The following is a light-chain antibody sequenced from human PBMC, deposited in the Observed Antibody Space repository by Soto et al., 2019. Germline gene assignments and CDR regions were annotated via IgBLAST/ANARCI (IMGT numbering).Light chain of an antibody. CDR3: AAWDDSLNAVV. Sequence: QSVLTQPPSVSEAPRQRVTISCSGSSSNIGNNAVNWYQQLPGKAPKLLIYYDDLLPSGGSDRFSGSKSGTSASLAISGLQSEDEADYYCAAWDDSLNAVVFGGGTKVTVL. V-gene: IGLV1-36*01. CDR1: SSNIGNNA. J-gene: IGLJ2*01. CDR2: YDD.